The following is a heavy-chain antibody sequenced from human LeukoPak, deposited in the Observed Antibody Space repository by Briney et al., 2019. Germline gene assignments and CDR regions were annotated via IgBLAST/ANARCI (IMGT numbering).Heavy chain of an antibody. D-gene: IGHD6-6*01. CDR3: ARDRGHFVFNWFDP. V-gene: IGHV3-30-3*01. Sequence: GGSLRLSCAASGFTFSSYAMHWVRQAPGKGLEWVAVISYDGSNKYYADSVKGRFTISRDNSKNTLYLQMNSLRAEDTAGYYWARDRGHFVFNWFDPWGQGTLVTVSS. CDR1: GFTFSSYA. J-gene: IGHJ5*02. CDR2: ISYDGSNK.